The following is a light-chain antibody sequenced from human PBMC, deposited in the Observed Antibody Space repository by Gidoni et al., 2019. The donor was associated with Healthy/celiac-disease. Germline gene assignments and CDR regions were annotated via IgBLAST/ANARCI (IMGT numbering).Light chain of an antibody. V-gene: IGKV3-20*01. CDR2: GAS. CDR1: QSVSSSY. J-gene: IGKJ1*01. CDR3: QQYGSSPPT. Sequence: ELVLTHSPGTLSLSPGERATLSCRASQSVSSSYLAWYQQKPGQAPRLLIYGASSRATGIPDRFSGSGSGTDFTLTISRLEPEDFAVYYCQQYGSSPPTFGQGTKVEIK.